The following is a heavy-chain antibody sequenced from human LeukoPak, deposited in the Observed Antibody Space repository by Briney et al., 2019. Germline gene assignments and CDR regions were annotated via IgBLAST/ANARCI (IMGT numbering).Heavy chain of an antibody. CDR1: GFTFSSYA. V-gene: IGHV3-64*01. J-gene: IGHJ6*03. CDR2: ISSNGGST. D-gene: IGHD2-15*01. Sequence: GGSLRLSCAASGFTFSSYAMHWVRQAPGKGLEYVSAISSNGGSTYYANPVKGRFTISRDNSKNTLYLQMNSLRPEDTAVYFCAKDWRRIVVVGPITRHGNYMDVWGKGTTVTISS. CDR3: AKDWRRIVVVGPITRHGNYMDV.